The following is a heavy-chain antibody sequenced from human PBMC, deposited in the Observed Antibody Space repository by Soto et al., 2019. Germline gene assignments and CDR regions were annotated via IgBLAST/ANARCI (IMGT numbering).Heavy chain of an antibody. J-gene: IGHJ5*02. CDR3: ARDQNGRGYSYGFSIGFDP. CDR1: CYTFTSYG. D-gene: IGHD5-18*01. Sequence: GAPVKVSCKASCYTFTSYGISWVRQAPGQRLEWMGWISAYNGNTNYAQKLQGRVTMTTDTSTSTAYMELRSLRSDDTAVYYCARDQNGRGYSYGFSIGFDPWGQGTLVTVSS. V-gene: IGHV1-18*01. CDR2: ISAYNGNT.